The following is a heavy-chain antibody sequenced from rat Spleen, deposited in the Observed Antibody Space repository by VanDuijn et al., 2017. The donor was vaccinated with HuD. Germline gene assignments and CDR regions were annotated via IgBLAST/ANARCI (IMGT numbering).Heavy chain of an antibody. D-gene: IGHD1-4*01. CDR2: INSAGST. J-gene: IGHJ4*01. Sequence: EVQLQESGPGLVKPSQSLSLTCSVTGYSITSSYRWNWIRKFPGNKLEWMGYINSAGSTNYNPSLKSRFSITRDTSKNQFFLQLNSVTTEDTATYYCARGAGYGLVAWGQGASVTVSS. V-gene: IGHV3-3*01. CDR3: ARGAGYGLVA. CDR1: GYSITSSYR.